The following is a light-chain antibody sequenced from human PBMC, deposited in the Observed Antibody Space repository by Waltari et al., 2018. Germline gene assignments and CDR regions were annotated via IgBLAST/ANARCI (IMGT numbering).Light chain of an antibody. J-gene: IGLJ2*01. Sequence: QSALTQPRSVSGSPGQSVTISCSGTSSDFNGYNYFHWYQPPPGKAPKLMIYDVVKRPSGVPDRFSASKSGNTASLTISGLQAEDEADYYCCSYVGSNVVFGGGTKLTVL. CDR1: SSDFNGYNY. CDR2: DVV. CDR3: CSYVGSNVV. V-gene: IGLV2-11*01.